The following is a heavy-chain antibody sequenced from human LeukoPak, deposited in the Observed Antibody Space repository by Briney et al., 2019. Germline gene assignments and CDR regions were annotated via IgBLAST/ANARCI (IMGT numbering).Heavy chain of an antibody. J-gene: IGHJ4*02. CDR3: ARISTQGIAVAGVDC. CDR2: VSGSGGST. Sequence: PGGSLRLSCAASEFTFSSFAMSWVRQAPGKGLEWVSRVSGSGGSTYYADSVKGRFSISRDNPKNTLYLQMNSLRAEDTAVYYCARISTQGIAVAGVDCWGPGTLVTVSS. V-gene: IGHV3-23*01. D-gene: IGHD6-19*01. CDR1: EFTFSSFA.